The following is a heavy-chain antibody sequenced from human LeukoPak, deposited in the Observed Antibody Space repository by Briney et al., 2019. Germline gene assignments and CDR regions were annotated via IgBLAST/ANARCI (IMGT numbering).Heavy chain of an antibody. CDR1: GFTFSSYA. CDR2: ISYDGSNK. Sequence: PGGSLRLSCAASGFTFSSYAMHWVRQAPGKGLEWVAAISYDGSNKYSADSVKGRFTISRDNSKNTLYLQMNSLRADVTAVYYCARDRVSGSGSIDYWGQGTLVTVSS. J-gene: IGHJ4*02. CDR3: ARDRVSGSGSIDY. V-gene: IGHV3-30*04. D-gene: IGHD3-10*01.